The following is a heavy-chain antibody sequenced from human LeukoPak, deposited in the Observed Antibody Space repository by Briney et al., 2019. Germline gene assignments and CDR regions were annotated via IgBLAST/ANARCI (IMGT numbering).Heavy chain of an antibody. Sequence: ASVKVSCKASGFTFTSSSIQWIRQARGQRLEWIGWIVGDSTDTYYAQRFQERVTIARDMSTSTAYLELSSLRSEDTAVYYCAAGPDTIMAFDCWGQGTLVTVSS. CDR1: GFTFTSSS. CDR2: IVGDSTDT. CDR3: AAGPDTIMAFDC. D-gene: IGHD5-18*01. J-gene: IGHJ4*02. V-gene: IGHV1-58*02.